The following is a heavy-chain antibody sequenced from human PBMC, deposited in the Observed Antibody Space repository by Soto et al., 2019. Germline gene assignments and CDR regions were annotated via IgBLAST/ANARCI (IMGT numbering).Heavy chain of an antibody. D-gene: IGHD2-8*01. J-gene: IGHJ4*02. CDR1: GFTFDDYA. CDR2: ISGSGGST. Sequence: GGSLRLSFAASGFTFDDYAMHLVRQAPGEGLEWVSAISGSGGSTYYADSVKGRFTISRDNSKNTLYLQMNSLRAEDTAVYYCAKVHLPIVLMVYAIGPFDYWGQGTLVTVSS. V-gene: IGHV3-23*01. CDR3: AKVHLPIVLMVYAIGPFDY.